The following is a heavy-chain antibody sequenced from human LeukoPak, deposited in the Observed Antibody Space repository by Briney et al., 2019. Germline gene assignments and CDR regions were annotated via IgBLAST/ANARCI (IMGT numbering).Heavy chain of an antibody. CDR3: AKEIRLRSVRELRGDAFDI. J-gene: IGHJ3*02. Sequence: PGGSLRLSCAASGFTFSSYGMHWVRQAPGKGLEWVAFIRYDGSNKYYADSVKGRFTISRDNSKNTLYLQMNSLRAEDTAVYYCAKEIRLRSVRELRGDAFDIWGQGTMVTVSS. CDR2: IRYDGSNK. V-gene: IGHV3-30*02. D-gene: IGHD1-26*01. CDR1: GFTFSSYG.